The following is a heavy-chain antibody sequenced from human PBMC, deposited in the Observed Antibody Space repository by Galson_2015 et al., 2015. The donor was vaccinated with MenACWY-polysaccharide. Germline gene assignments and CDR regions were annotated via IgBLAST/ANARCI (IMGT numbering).Heavy chain of an antibody. CDR3: ARDKTGSLYYFDY. Sequence: SLRLSCAASGFTFSDYYMTWFRQAPGKGLEWVSDISSRGRTIYYADSVKGRFTISRDNAKNSLYLQMNGLRADDTAVYYCARDKTGSLYYFDYWGQGTLVTVSS. V-gene: IGHV3-11*01. D-gene: IGHD3-10*01. CDR1: GFTFSDYY. J-gene: IGHJ4*02. CDR2: ISSRGRTI.